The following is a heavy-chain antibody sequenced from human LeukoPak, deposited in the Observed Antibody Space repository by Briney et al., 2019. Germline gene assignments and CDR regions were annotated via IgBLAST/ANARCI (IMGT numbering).Heavy chain of an antibody. Sequence: GGSLRLSCAASGFTFSDYYMNWIRQAPGKGLEGVSYISSSGSIIYYADSVKGRFTISRDNAKKSLYLQMNSLRAEDMAVYYCARGSYYYDSSGSITYYFDYWGQGTLVTVSS. CDR1: GFTFSDYY. CDR2: ISSSGSII. J-gene: IGHJ4*02. V-gene: IGHV3-11*04. CDR3: ARGSYYYDSSGSITYYFDY. D-gene: IGHD3-22*01.